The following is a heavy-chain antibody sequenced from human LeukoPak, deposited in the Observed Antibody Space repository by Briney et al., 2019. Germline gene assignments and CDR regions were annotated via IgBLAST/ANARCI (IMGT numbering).Heavy chain of an antibody. V-gene: IGHV3-23*01. D-gene: IGHD4-23*01. Sequence: GGSLRLSCAASGFTFSSYAMSWVRQAPGKGLEWVSAISGSGGSTYYADSVKGRFTISRDNSKNTLYLQMNSLRAEDTAVYYCAKDMGDYGGNPADDAFDIWGQGTMVTVSS. CDR3: AKDMGDYGGNPADDAFDI. CDR2: ISGSGGST. CDR1: GFTFSSYA. J-gene: IGHJ3*02.